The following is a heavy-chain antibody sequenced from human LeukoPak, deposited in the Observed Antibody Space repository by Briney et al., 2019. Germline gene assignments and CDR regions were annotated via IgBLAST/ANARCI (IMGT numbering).Heavy chain of an antibody. D-gene: IGHD4-11*01. V-gene: IGHV3-30*04. J-gene: IGHJ5*02. CDR1: GFTFSSYA. CDR3: VRKGTTERTGLNWFDP. Sequence: GGSLRLSCAASGFTFSSYAMHWVRQAPGKGLEWVAVISYDGSNKYYADSVKGRFTISRDNSKNTLYLQMNSLRAEDTAVYHCVRKGTTERTGLNWFDPWGLGTLVTVSS. CDR2: ISYDGSNK.